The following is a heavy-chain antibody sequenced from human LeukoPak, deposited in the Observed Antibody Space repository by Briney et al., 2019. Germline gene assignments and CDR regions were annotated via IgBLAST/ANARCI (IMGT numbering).Heavy chain of an antibody. CDR1: GFTFSSYT. D-gene: IGHD1-1*01. CDR2: ISTSSIYI. CDR3: ANDFSWNDHDY. V-gene: IGHV3-21*01. J-gene: IGHJ4*02. Sequence: GGSLRLSCAASGFTFSSYTMNWVRQAPGKGLEWVFSISTSSIYIYYEDPVKGRFTISRDKAKNSLYLKMNSLRAEDSAVYYCANDFSWNDHDYWGQGTLVTVSS.